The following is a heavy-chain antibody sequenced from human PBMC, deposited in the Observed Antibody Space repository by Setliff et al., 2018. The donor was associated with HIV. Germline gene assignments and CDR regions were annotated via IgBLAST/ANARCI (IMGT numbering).Heavy chain of an antibody. V-gene: IGHV4-4*07. CDR3: ARSNLEPTSRLFDP. Sequence: SETLSLTCTVSGGSISSYYWSWIRQPAGKGLEWIGRIHTSGSTHYNPALESRLIMSVDTSKNQFSLNLASVTAADTAVYYCARSNLEPTSRLFDPWGPGTLVTVSS. J-gene: IGHJ5*02. CDR2: IHTSGST. D-gene: IGHD1-1*01. CDR1: GGSISSYY.